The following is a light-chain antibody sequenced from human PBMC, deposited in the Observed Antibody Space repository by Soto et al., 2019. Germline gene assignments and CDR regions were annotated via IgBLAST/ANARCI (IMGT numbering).Light chain of an antibody. V-gene: IGKV3-15*01. J-gene: IGKJ5*01. CDR1: QSVSSN. CDR3: QQYNNWPIT. Sequence: IVMTQSPVTLSVSPGERVTLSCRASQSVSSNSAWFQQKPGQAPRLLIYNASTSATGIPARFSGSGSGTEFTLTISSLQSEDFVVYYCQQYNNWPITFGQGTRLEI. CDR2: NAS.